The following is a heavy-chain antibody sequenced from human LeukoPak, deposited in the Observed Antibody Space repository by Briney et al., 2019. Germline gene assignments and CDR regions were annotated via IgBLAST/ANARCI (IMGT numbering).Heavy chain of an antibody. CDR1: GFTFSSYS. J-gene: IGHJ3*02. CDR2: ISSSSSYI. V-gene: IGHV3-21*01. CDR3: ARDKRGSGQIYAAFDI. Sequence: PGGSLRLSCAASGFTFSSYSMNWVRQAPGKGLEWVSSISSSSSYIYYADSVKGRFTISRDNAKNSLYLQMNSLRAEDTAVYYCARDKRGSGQIYAAFDIWGQGTMVTVSS. D-gene: IGHD3-16*01.